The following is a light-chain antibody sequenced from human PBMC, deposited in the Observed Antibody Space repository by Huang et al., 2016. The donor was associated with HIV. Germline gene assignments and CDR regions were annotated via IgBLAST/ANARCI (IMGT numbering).Light chain of an antibody. Sequence: EIVLTQSPATLSLSPGERATLSGRARQSVSRFLAWYQQKAGQAPRLLIYDASNRAIDIPARFSGSGSGTEFTLTISSLEPEDFAVYYCQQRSSWPRVTFGGGTKVELK. J-gene: IGKJ4*01. V-gene: IGKV3-11*01. CDR3: QQRSSWPRVT. CDR2: DAS. CDR1: QSVSRF.